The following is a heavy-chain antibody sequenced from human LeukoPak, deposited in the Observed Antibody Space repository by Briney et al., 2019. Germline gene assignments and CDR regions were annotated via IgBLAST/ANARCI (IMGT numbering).Heavy chain of an antibody. V-gene: IGHV3-23*01. CDR3: AKDGVNIVVVITRFDY. J-gene: IGHJ4*02. CDR1: GFTFSSYA. D-gene: IGHD3-22*01. CDR2: ISGSGGST. Sequence: GGFLRLSCAASGFTFSSYAMRWVRQAPGKGLEWVSAISGSGGSTYYADSVKGRFTISRDNSKNTLYLQMNSLRAEDTAVYYCAKDGVNIVVVITRFDYWGQGTLVTVSS.